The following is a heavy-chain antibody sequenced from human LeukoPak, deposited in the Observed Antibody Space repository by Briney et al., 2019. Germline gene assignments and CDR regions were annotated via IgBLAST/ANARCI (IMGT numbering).Heavy chain of an antibody. J-gene: IGHJ5*02. V-gene: IGHV4-34*01. CDR3: ARVSVLLWFGESDFNWFDP. CDR1: GGSFSGYY. D-gene: IGHD3-10*01. Sequence: SGTLSLTCAVYGGSFSGYYWSWIRQPPGKGLEWIGEINHSGSTNYNPSLKSRVTISVDTSKNQFSLKLSSVTAADTAVYYCARVSVLLWFGESDFNWFDPWGQGTLVTVSS. CDR2: INHSGST.